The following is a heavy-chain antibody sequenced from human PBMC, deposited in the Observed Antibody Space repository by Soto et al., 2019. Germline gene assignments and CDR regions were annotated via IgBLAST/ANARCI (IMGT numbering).Heavy chain of an antibody. CDR1: GYTFTYYG. J-gene: IGHJ4*02. V-gene: IGHV1-18*01. CDR3: ARVGAYCVSTSCHDY. Sequence: QVQLEQSGAEVKKPGASVKVSCKASGYTFTYYGISWVRQAPGQGLEWMGWISAYNGNTDYAQKLQGRVTMTTDTSTSTAYMELRSLRSDDTAVYYCARVGAYCVSTSCHDYWGQGTLVTVSS. D-gene: IGHD2-2*01. CDR2: ISAYNGNT.